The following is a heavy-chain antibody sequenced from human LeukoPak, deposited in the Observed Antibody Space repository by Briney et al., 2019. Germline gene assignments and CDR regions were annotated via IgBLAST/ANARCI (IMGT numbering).Heavy chain of an antibody. D-gene: IGHD3-10*01. CDR3: ARFPYGSGSVYYYGMDV. J-gene: IGHJ6*02. Sequence: GGSVKVSCKASGYIFSKYGISWVRQAPGQGLEWMGRIIPILGIANYAQKFQGRVTITADKSTSTAYMELSSLRSEDTAVYHCARFPYGSGSVYYYGMDVWGQGTTVTVSS. CDR1: GYIFSKYG. CDR2: IIPILGIA. V-gene: IGHV1-69*04.